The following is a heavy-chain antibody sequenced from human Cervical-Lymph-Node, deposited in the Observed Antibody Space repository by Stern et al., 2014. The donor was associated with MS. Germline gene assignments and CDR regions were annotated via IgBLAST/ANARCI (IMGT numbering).Heavy chain of an antibody. Sequence: EVQLVESGGGLVQPGGSLRLSCEASGFPVSASYMNWVRQAPGKGLEWVSRIHTIGTTHYADSVKGRFTISRANAKNALYLQMDSLRDEDTAVYYCAREIAGRRFEDWGRGTLVAVSP. D-gene: IGHD6-6*01. CDR2: IHTIGTT. J-gene: IGHJ4*02. CDR1: GFPVSASY. CDR3: AREIAGRRFED. V-gene: IGHV3-66*01.